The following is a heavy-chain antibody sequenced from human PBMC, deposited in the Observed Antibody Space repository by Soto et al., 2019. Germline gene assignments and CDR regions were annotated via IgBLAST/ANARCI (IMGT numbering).Heavy chain of an antibody. CDR3: ARDRYGDVNHYSYGTDV. V-gene: IGHV1-69*13. Sequence: ASVKVSCKASGGTFSSYAISWVRQAPGQGLEWMGGIIPIFGTANYAQKFQGRVTITADESTSTAYMELSSLRSEDTAVYYCARDRYGDVNHYSYGTDVWCQATTVTVSS. CDR1: GGTFSSYA. CDR2: IIPIFGTA. D-gene: IGHD4-17*01. J-gene: IGHJ6*02.